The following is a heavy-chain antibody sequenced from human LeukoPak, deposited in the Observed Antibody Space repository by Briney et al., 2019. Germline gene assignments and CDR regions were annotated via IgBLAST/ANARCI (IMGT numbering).Heavy chain of an antibody. CDR1: GFTFSSYG. J-gene: IGHJ4*02. V-gene: IGHV3-30*18. CDR2: ISYDGSNK. D-gene: IGHD1-26*01. Sequence: PGGSLRLSCAASGFTFSSYGMHWVRQAPGKGLEWVAVISYDGSNKYYADSVKGRFTISRDNSKNTLYLQMNSLRAEDTAVYYCAKDGSGSYYYFDYWGQGTLVTVSS. CDR3: AKDGSGSYYYFDY.